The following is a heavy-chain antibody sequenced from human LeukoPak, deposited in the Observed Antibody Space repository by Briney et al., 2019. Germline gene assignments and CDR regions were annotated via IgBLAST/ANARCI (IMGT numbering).Heavy chain of an antibody. J-gene: IGHJ4*02. Sequence: GGSLRLSCAGSGFTFSTYSMNWVRQAPGEGLQWVSAISSTSSYIYYADSVKGRFTISRDNTKNTLYLQMNSLSAEDTALYYCARADYGNHYYFEYWGQGTLVTVSS. CDR2: ISSTSSYI. V-gene: IGHV3-21*01. D-gene: IGHD4-17*01. CDR3: ARADYGNHYYFEY. CDR1: GFTFSTYS.